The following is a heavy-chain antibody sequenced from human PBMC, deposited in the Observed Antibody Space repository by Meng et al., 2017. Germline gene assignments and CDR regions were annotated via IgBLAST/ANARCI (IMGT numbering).Heavy chain of an antibody. J-gene: IGHJ4*02. CDR2: INHSGST. D-gene: IGHD6-19*01. CDR1: GGSFSGYY. Sequence: QVQLQQWGAGLLKPSETLSLTCAVYGGSFSGYYWSWIRQPPGKGLEWIGEINHSGSTNYNPSLKSRVTISVDKSKNQFSLKLSSVTAADTAVYYCARDRGAVAGTNFDYWGQGTLVTVSS. CDR3: ARDRGAVAGTNFDY. V-gene: IGHV4-34*01.